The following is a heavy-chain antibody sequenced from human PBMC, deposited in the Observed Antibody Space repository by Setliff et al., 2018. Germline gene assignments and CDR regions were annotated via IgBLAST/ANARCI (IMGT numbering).Heavy chain of an antibody. CDR2: IYSGGST. J-gene: IGHJ4*02. D-gene: IGHD1-26*01. CDR1: GFTVSSNY. CDR3: ARGIVAPSRWDYFDY. Sequence: PGGSLRLSCAASGFTVSSNYMSWVRQAPGKGLEWVSVIYSGGSTYYADSVKGRFTISNARNSVYLQMSSLRVEDTAVYYCARGIVAPSRWDYFDYWGQGTLVTVSS. V-gene: IGHV3-66*01.